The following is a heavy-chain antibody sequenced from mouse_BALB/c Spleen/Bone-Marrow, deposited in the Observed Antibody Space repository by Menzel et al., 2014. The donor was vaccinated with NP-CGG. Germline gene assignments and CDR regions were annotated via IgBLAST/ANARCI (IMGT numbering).Heavy chain of an antibody. Sequence: QVQLQQSGAELVRPGTSVKVSCKASGYAFTNYLIEWVKQRPGQGLEWIGVINPGSGGTNYNEKFKGKATLTADKSSSTAYMQLSSLTSDDSAVYFCARSGYYGSNYAMDYWCQGTSVTVSS. CDR2: INPGSGGT. CDR3: ARSGYYGSNYAMDY. D-gene: IGHD1-1*01. J-gene: IGHJ4*01. V-gene: IGHV1-54*01. CDR1: GYAFTNYL.